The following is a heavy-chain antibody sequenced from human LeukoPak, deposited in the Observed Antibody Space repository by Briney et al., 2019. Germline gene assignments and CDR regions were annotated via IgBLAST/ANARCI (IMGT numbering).Heavy chain of an antibody. V-gene: IGHV3-74*01. CDR3: ARGDYFDY. CDR1: GFTFNGNW. CDR2: IKHDGSLT. J-gene: IGHJ4*02. Sequence: GGSLTLSCAGSGFTFNGNWRHWVRQAPGRGLVWVARIKHDGSLTYYADSVKGRFTISRDNAKNTLYLQMNSLRAEDTAVYYCARGDYFDYWGQGTLVTVSS.